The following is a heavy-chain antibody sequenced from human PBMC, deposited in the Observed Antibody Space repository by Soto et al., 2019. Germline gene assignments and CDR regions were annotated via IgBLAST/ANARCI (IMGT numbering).Heavy chain of an antibody. J-gene: IGHJ4*02. CDR3: AKGRGDGYNFVDY. D-gene: IGHD2-21*01. CDR1: GFTFSSYG. V-gene: IGHV3-30*18. CDR2: ISYDGSNK. Sequence: GSLRLSCAASGFTFSSYGMHWVRQAPGKGLEWVAVISYDGSNKYYADSVKGRFTISRDNSKNTLYLQMNSLRAEDTAVYYCAKGRGDGYNFVDYWGQGT.